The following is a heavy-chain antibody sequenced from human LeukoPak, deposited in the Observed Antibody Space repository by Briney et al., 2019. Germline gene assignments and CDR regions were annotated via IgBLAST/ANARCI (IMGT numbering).Heavy chain of an antibody. J-gene: IGHJ4*02. CDR1: GGSISSNY. Sequence: SETLSLTCTVSGGSISSNYWSWIRQPPGKGLEWIGYIHYSGITKYNPSVKSRVTISLDTSKNQFSLKLSSVTAADTAVYYCASSGNYYFTLDYWGQGTLVTVSS. CDR2: IHYSGIT. CDR3: ASSGNYYFTLDY. V-gene: IGHV4-59*08. D-gene: IGHD3-10*01.